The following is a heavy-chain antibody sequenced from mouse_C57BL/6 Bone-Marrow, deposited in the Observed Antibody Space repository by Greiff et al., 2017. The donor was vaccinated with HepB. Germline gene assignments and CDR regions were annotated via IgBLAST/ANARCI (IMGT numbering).Heavy chain of an antibody. V-gene: IGHV1-64*01. D-gene: IGHD2-4*01. Sequence: QVQLQQPGAELVKPGASVKLSCKASGYTFTSYWMHWVKQRPGQGLEWIGMIHPNSGSTNYNEKFKSKATLTVDKSSSTAYMQLSSLTSEDSAVYYCARKIMAPYYDYDDDYYAMDYWGQGTSVTVSS. J-gene: IGHJ4*01. CDR2: IHPNSGST. CDR3: ARKIMAPYYDYDDDYYAMDY. CDR1: GYTFTSYW.